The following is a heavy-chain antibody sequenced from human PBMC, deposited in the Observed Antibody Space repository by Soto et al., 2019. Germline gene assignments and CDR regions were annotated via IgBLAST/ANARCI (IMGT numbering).Heavy chain of an antibody. CDR3: ARHWVAARPSAFDY. D-gene: IGHD6-6*01. V-gene: IGHV4-39*01. Sequence: PSETLSLTCTVSGGSISSSSYYWGWIRQPPGKGLEWIGSIYYSGSTYYNPSLKSRVTISVDTSKNQFSLKLSSVTAADTAVYYCARHWVAARPSAFDYWGQGTLVTVSS. CDR2: IYYSGST. CDR1: GGSISSSSYY. J-gene: IGHJ4*02.